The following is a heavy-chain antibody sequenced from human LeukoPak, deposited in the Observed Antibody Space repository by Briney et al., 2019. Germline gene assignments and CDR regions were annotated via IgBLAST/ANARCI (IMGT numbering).Heavy chain of an antibody. Sequence: ASVKVSCKASGYTFTSYAMHWVCQAPGQRLEWMGWINAGNGNTKYSQKFQGRVTITRDTSASTAYMELSSLRSEDTAVYYCARVWGSADYYYYGMDVWGQGTTVTVSS. CDR2: INAGNGNT. V-gene: IGHV1-3*01. D-gene: IGHD3-16*01. CDR1: GYTFTSYA. J-gene: IGHJ6*02. CDR3: ARVWGSADYYYYGMDV.